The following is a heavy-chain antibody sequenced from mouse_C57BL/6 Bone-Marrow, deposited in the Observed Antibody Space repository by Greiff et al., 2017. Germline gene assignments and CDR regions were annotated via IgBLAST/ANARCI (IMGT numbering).Heavy chain of an antibody. J-gene: IGHJ2*01. D-gene: IGHD1-1*01. Sequence: EVQLKESGAELVRPGASVELSCTASGFNIKDDYMHWVKQRPEQGLEWIGWIDPENGDTEYASKFQGKATITADTSSNTAYLQLSSLTSEDTAVYYCTTYYYGSWGQGTTLTVSS. CDR3: TTYYYGS. CDR2: IDPENGDT. CDR1: GFNIKDDY. V-gene: IGHV14-4*01.